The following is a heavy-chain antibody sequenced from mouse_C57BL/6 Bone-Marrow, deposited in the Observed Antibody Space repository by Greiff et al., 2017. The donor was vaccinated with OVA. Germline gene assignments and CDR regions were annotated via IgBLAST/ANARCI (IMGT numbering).Heavy chain of an antibody. Sequence: QVQLQQPGAELVMPGASVKLSCKASGYTFTSYWMHWVKQRPGQGLEWIGEIDPSDSYTNYNPKFKGKSTLTVDNSSSTAYMQLRSLTSEDSAVYYCAGGDFAMDYWGQGTSVTVSS. CDR3: AGGDFAMDY. V-gene: IGHV1-69*01. CDR2: IDPSDSYT. CDR1: GYTFTSYW. J-gene: IGHJ4*01.